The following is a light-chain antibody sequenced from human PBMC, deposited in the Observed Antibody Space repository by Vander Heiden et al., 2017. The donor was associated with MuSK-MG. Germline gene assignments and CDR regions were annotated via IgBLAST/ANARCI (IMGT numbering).Light chain of an antibody. V-gene: IGLV7-43*01. CDR1: TGAVTSGYY. Sequence: QPVVTQEPSLTVSPGGTVTLTCASSTGAVTSGYYPNWFQQKPGQAPRVLMYSTSNKHSWTPARFSGSLLGGKAALTLSGVQPEDEAEYYCLLCYGGAQLVVFGGGTKLTVL. CDR2: STS. J-gene: IGLJ2*01. CDR3: LLCYGGAQLVV.